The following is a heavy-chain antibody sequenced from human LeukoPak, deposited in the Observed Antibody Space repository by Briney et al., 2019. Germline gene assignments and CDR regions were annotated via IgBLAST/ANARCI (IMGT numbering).Heavy chain of an antibody. V-gene: IGHV4-59*01. CDR1: GGSISSYY. J-gene: IGHJ4*02. D-gene: IGHD2-2*02. Sequence: SETLSLTCTVSGGSISSYYWSWIRQPPGKGLEWIGYIYYSGSTNYNPSLKGRVTISVDTSKNQFSLKLSSVTAADTAVYYCARGYRYYFDYWGQGTLVTVSS. CDR3: ARGYRYYFDY. CDR2: IYYSGST.